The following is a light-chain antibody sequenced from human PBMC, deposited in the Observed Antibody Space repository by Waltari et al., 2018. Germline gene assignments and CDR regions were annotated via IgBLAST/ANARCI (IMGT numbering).Light chain of an antibody. CDR1: PSDVGGYHY. CDR2: DVS. CDR3: CSYAGSYTYV. V-gene: IGLV2-11*01. Sequence: QSALTQPRSVSGSPGQSVTISCTGTPSDVGGYHYFSWFQQHPGKAPKLIIYDVSARPAGVPDRFSGSKSDNTASLTISGLQAEDEADYYCCSYAGSYTYVFGSGTKVTVL. J-gene: IGLJ1*01.